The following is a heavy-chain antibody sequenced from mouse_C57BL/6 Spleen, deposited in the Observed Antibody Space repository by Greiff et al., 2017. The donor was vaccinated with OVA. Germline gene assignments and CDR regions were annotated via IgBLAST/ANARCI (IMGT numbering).Heavy chain of an antibody. V-gene: IGHV2-5*01. CDR1: GFSLTSYG. CDR2: IWRGGST. Sequence: QVHVKQSGPGLVQPSQSLSITCTVSGFSLTSYGVHWVRQSPGKGLEWLGVIWRGGSTDYNAAFMSRLSITKDNSKSQVFFKMNSLQADDTAIYYCAKYDYVYYAMDYWGQGTSVTVSS. D-gene: IGHD2-4*01. CDR3: AKYDYVYYAMDY. J-gene: IGHJ4*01.